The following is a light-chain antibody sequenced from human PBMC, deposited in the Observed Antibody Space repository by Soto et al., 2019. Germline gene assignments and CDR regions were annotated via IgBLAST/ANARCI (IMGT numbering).Light chain of an antibody. J-gene: IGKJ4*01. CDR1: QSIRTY. V-gene: IGKV1-39*01. CDR3: QQSYNTPLT. CDR2: AAS. Sequence: DIQMTQSPSSLSASVGDRVSITCRASQSIRTYLNWYQQKPGKAPKLLIYAASSLQSGVPSRFSGSGSGTDFTFTISSLQPEDFGTYYCQQSYNTPLTFGGGTKVEIK.